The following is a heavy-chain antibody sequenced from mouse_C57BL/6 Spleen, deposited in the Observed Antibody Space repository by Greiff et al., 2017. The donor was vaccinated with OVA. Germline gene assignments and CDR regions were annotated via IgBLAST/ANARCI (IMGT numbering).Heavy chain of an antibody. CDR2: IDPETGGT. J-gene: IGHJ1*03. CDR3: TRSTPLYWYFDG. Sequence: LQESGAELVRPGASVTLSCKASGYTFTDYEMHWVKQTPVHGLEWIGAIDPETGGTAYNQKFKGKAILTADKSSSTAYMELRSLTSEDSAVYYCTRSTPLYWYFDGWGTGTTVTVAS. CDR1: GYTFTDYE. D-gene: IGHD2-1*01. V-gene: IGHV1-15*01.